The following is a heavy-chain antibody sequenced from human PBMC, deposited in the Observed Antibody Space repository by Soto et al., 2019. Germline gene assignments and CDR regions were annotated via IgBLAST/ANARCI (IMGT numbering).Heavy chain of an antibody. V-gene: IGHV3-23*01. CDR2: IRGRGGTT. CDR1: GFTLSNYG. Sequence: GGSLRLSCAASGFTLSNYGMTWVRQAPGKGLQWVSTIRGRGGTTYYADSVKGRFTISRDDSRNTLYLQMNSLRVEDTAVYFCAKDVNYDMLAGYNYYWGHGTLVTVSS. J-gene: IGHJ4*01. D-gene: IGHD3-9*01. CDR3: AKDVNYDMLAGYNYY.